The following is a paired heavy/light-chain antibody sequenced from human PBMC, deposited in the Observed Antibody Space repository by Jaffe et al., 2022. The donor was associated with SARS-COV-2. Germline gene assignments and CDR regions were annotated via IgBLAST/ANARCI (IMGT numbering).Heavy chain of an antibody. CDR3: AFRRSDTFFYI. Sequence: QITLKESGPTLVKPTQTLTLTCTFSGFSLTTSRVGVGWIRQAPGKALEWLAFIYGDEDKSYSPSLKSRLTITKDTSKNQVVLTMTNMDPVDTATYFCAFRRSDTFFYIWGQGTTVTVSS. V-gene: IGHV2-5*02. J-gene: IGHJ3*02. CDR1: GFSLTTSRVG. CDR2: IYGDEDK.
Light chain of an antibody. J-gene: IGKJ3*01. Sequence: EIVLTQSPATLSLSPGERATLSCRASQSVSSYLAWYQQKPGQAPRLLIYDASNRATGIPARFSGSGSGTDFTLTISSLEPEDFAVYYCQQRSNWPLTFGPGTKVDMK. CDR3: QQRSNWPLT. CDR2: DAS. CDR1: QSVSSY. V-gene: IGKV3-11*01.